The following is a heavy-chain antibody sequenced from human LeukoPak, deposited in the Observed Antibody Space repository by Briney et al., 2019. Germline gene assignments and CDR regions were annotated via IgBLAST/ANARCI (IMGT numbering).Heavy chain of an antibody. D-gene: IGHD2-2*01. CDR3: ARGPYCSSTSCSYYYYMDV. CDR2: MNPNSGNT. J-gene: IGHJ6*03. V-gene: IGHV1-8*03. Sequence: ASVKVSCKASGYIFTSYDINWVRQATGQGLEWMGWMNPNSGNTGYAQKFQGRVTITRNTSIGTAYMELSSLRSEDTAVYYCARGPYCSSTSCSYYYYMDVWGKGTTVTVSS. CDR1: GYIFTSYD.